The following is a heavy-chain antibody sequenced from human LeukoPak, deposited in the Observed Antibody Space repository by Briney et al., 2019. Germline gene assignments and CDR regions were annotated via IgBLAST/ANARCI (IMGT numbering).Heavy chain of an antibody. V-gene: IGHV3-21*01. Sequence: GGSLRLSCAASGFTFSSYSMNWVRQAPGKGLEWVSSISSSSSYIYYADSVKGRFTISRNNAKNSLYLQMNSLRAEDTAVYYCARDFGQLWSDAFDIWGKGTMVTVSS. CDR3: ARDFGQLWSDAFDI. CDR1: GFTFSSYS. CDR2: ISSSSSYI. D-gene: IGHD5-18*01. J-gene: IGHJ3*02.